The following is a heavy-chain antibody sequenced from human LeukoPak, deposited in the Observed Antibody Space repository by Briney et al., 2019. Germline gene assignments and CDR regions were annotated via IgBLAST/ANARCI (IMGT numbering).Heavy chain of an antibody. Sequence: ASVKVSCKASGYTFTRYYMHWVRQARGQGLEWMGWINPNSGGTNYAQKFQGRVTMTRDTSISTAYMELSRLRSDDTAVYYCARDQGVDYDILTGYYNNWFDPWGQGTLVTVSS. J-gene: IGHJ5*02. D-gene: IGHD3-9*01. CDR3: ARDQGVDYDILTGYYNNWFDP. V-gene: IGHV1-2*02. CDR1: GYTFTRYY. CDR2: INPNSGGT.